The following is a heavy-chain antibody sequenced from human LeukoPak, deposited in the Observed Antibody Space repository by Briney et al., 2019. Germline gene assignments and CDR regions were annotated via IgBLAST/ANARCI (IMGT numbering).Heavy chain of an antibody. J-gene: IGHJ4*02. D-gene: IGHD3-22*01. V-gene: IGHV4-59*08. CDR1: GGSISSYY. CDR2: VFHSGST. Sequence: PSETLSLTCTVSGGSISSYYWSWIRQPPGKGLEWIGYVFHSGSTNYNPSLKSRVTISVDTSKNQFSLKLTSVTAADTAVYYCARDSSGYYRIDYWGQGTLVTVSS. CDR3: ARDSSGYYRIDY.